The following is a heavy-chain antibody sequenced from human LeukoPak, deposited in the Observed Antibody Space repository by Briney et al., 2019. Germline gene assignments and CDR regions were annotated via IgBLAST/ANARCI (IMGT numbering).Heavy chain of an antibody. Sequence: GGSLRLSCAASGFTFSSYSMNWVRQAPGKGLEWVSSISSSSSYIYYADSVKGRFTISRDNAKNSLYLQMNSLRAEDTAVYYCARVGSLWFGEKTCDYWGQGTLVTVSS. CDR3: ARVGSLWFGEKTCDY. J-gene: IGHJ4*02. V-gene: IGHV3-21*01. CDR1: GFTFSSYS. D-gene: IGHD3-10*01. CDR2: ISSSSSYI.